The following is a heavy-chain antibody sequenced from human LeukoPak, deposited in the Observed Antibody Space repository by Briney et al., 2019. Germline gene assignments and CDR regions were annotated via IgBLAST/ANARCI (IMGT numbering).Heavy chain of an antibody. Sequence: RRGSVRVSCKVSGYTLTELSMHGVRQAPGKGGEGMGGFYPEEGETIYAQKFQGTVTMTEDTSTDTAYMDLRSLRSEDTAVYYCAIAYGSGFNWFDPWGQGTLVTVSS. D-gene: IGHD3-10*01. CDR1: GYTLTELS. CDR2: FYPEEGET. V-gene: IGHV1-24*01. CDR3: AIAYGSGFNWFDP. J-gene: IGHJ5*02.